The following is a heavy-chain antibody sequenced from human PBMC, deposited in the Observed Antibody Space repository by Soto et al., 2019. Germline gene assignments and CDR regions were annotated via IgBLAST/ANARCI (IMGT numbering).Heavy chain of an antibody. Sequence: QVQLVQSGAAVKKPGSSVKVSCKASGGTFSSSAISWVRQAPGQGLEWMGGIIPIFGTADYAQKFQGRVTITADESTTTAYMELSSLRPADTAVYYCSNGHYSSSSRGWFDPWGQGTLVIVSS. V-gene: IGHV1-69*01. CDR3: SNGHYSSSSRGWFDP. CDR1: GGTFSSSA. J-gene: IGHJ5*02. D-gene: IGHD6-13*01. CDR2: IIPIFGTA.